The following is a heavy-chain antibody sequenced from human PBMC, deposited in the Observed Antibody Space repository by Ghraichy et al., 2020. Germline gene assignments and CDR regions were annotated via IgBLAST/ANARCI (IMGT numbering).Heavy chain of an antibody. J-gene: IGHJ3*02. CDR2: ISAYNGNT. V-gene: IGHV1-18*01. D-gene: IGHD3-16*01. CDR3: ARAPPLGWDAFDI. Sequence: GCACAGCGISWVRQAPGQGLEWMGWISAYNGNTNYAQKLQGRVTMTTDTSTSTAYMELRSLRSDDTAVYYCARAPPLGWDAFDIWGQGTMVTVSS. CDR1: GCACAGCG.